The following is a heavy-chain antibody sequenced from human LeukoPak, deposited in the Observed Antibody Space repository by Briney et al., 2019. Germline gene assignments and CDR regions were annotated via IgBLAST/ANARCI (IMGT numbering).Heavy chain of an antibody. CDR3: ADGGGSGGSCLLR. J-gene: IGHJ4*02. D-gene: IGHD2-15*01. CDR2: INPSGGST. Sequence: ASVKVSCKASGYTFTSYGISWVRQAPGQGLEWMGIINPSGGSTSYAQKFQGRVTMTRDTSTSTVYMELSSLRSEDTAVYYCADGGGSGGSCLLRWGQGTLVTVSS. CDR1: GYTFTSYG. V-gene: IGHV1-46*01.